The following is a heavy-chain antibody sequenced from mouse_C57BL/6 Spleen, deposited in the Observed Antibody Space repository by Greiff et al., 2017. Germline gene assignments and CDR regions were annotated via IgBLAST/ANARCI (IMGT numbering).Heavy chain of an antibody. V-gene: IGHV1-75*01. D-gene: IGHD1-1*01. CDR2: IFPGSGST. CDR1: GYTFTDYY. J-gene: IGHJ2*01. CDR3: ARWDYYGSSYYFDY. Sequence: VQLQQSGPELVKPGASVKISCKASGYTFTDYYINWVKQRPGQGLEWIGWIFPGSGSTYYNEKFQGKATLTVDKSSSTAYMLLSSLTSEDSAVYFCARWDYYGSSYYFDYWGQGTTLTVSS.